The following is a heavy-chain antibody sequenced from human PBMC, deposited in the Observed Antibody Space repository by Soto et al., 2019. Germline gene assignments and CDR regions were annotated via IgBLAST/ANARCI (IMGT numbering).Heavy chain of an antibody. CDR2: ISRDSRSI. CDR3: VKDALTTVAYYFDY. CDR1: GFRFDDYG. D-gene: IGHD4-17*01. V-gene: IGHV3-9*01. Sequence: GGSLRLSCEVSGFRFDDYGMHWVRQAPGKGLEWIAGISRDSRSISYGASMKGRFTISRDNAKNSLYLQLNSLRADDTAFYYCVKDALTTVAYYFDYWGQGALVTVSS. J-gene: IGHJ4*02.